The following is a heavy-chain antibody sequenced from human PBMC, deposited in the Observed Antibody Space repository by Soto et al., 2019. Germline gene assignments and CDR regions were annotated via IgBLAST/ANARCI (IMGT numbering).Heavy chain of an antibody. J-gene: IGHJ4*02. CDR2: ISSSGSTI. CDR1: GFTFSDYY. Sequence: QVQLVESGGGLVKPGGSLRLSWAASGFTFSDYYMSWIRQAPGKGLEWVSYISSSGSTIYYADSVKGRLTISRDNAQNSLYLQMNSLSAEDTAVYYCARDTPLKEGDRSGGLDYWGQGTLVTVSS. CDR3: ARDTPLKEGDRSGGLDY. D-gene: IGHD6-19*01. V-gene: IGHV3-11*01.